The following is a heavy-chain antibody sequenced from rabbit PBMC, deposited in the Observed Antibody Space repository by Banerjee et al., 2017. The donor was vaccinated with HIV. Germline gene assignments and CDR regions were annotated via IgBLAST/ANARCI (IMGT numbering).Heavy chain of an antibody. J-gene: IGHJ4*01. CDR2: INTSSGNT. Sequence: QEQLVESGGGLVQPGGSLKLSCKASGFDFSNKYVMCWVRQAPGKGLEWIACINTSSGNTVYASWAKGRFTISKTSSTTVTLQMTSLTAADTASYFCARGDSGYGVNFNLWGPGTLVTVS. V-gene: IGHV1S45*01. CDR3: ARGDSGYGVNFNL. CDR1: GFDFSNKYV. D-gene: IGHD1-1*01.